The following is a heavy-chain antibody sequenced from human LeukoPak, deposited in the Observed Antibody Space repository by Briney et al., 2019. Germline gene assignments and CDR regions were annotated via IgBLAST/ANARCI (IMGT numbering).Heavy chain of an antibody. CDR2: IYYSGST. J-gene: IGHJ5*01. V-gene: IGHV4-31*03. Sequence: PSQTLSLTCTVSGGSISSGGYYWSWIRQHPGKGLEWIGYIYYSGSTYYNPSLKSRVTISVDTSKNQFSLKLSSVTAADTAVYYCARGATTYGYKTFDSWGQGTLVTVSS. CDR1: GGSISSGGYY. CDR3: ARGATTYGYKTFDS. D-gene: IGHD5-24*01.